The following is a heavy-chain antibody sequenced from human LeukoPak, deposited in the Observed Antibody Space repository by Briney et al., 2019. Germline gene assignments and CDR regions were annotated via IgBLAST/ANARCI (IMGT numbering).Heavy chain of an antibody. CDR2: IYESGSI. J-gene: IGHJ6*03. CDR3: ARIRTMVRDYYMDV. D-gene: IGHD3-10*01. CDR1: GGSISGSGYY. Sequence: SETLSLTCTVSGGSISGSGYYWGWVRQPPGKGLEWNGRIYESGSIYYNPSLNSRVTISVDTSKNQFSLKLSSVTAADTAVYYRARIRTMVRDYYMDVWGKGTTVTVS. V-gene: IGHV4-39*07.